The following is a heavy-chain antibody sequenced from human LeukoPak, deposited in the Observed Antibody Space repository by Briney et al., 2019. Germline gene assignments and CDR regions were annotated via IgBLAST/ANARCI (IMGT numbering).Heavy chain of an antibody. Sequence: GGSLRLSCAASGLTFSSNYITWVRQAPGKGLEWVSFIYSRGTTYYADSVSGRFTISRDNSKNTLYLQMNNLACDATAVYFRTTAAPDAFDIWGQGTMVTVSS. V-gene: IGHV3-66*01. CDR2: IYSRGTT. CDR1: GLTFSSNY. CDR3: TTAAPDAFDI. J-gene: IGHJ3*02.